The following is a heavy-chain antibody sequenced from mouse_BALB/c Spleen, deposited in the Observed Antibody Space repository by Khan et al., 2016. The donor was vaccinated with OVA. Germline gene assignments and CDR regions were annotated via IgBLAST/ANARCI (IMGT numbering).Heavy chain of an antibody. CDR1: GYSITSGYA. CDR3: ARGNYYGYYFDY. D-gene: IGHD1-1*01. CDR2: ISYSGVT. J-gene: IGHJ2*01. Sequence: VQLQQSGPGLVKPSQSLSLTCTVTGYSITSGYAWYWIRQLPGNKLERMGFISYSGVTSYTPSLNSRISITRDTSKNQFFLQLNSVTTEDTATYYCARGNYYGYYFDYWGQGTTLTVSS. V-gene: IGHV3-2*02.